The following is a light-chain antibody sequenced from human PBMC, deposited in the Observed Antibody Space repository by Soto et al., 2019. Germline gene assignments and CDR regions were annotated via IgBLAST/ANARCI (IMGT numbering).Light chain of an antibody. J-gene: IGLJ2*01. V-gene: IGLV2-11*01. Sequence: QSALTQPRSVSGSPGQSVTISCTGTSSDVGGYNYVSWYQQYPGKAPKLMIYDVSERPSGVPDRFSGSKSGNTASLTISGLQAEDEADYYCCSYAARSTSVVFGGGTKLTVL. CDR3: CSYAARSTSVV. CDR2: DVS. CDR1: SSDVGGYNY.